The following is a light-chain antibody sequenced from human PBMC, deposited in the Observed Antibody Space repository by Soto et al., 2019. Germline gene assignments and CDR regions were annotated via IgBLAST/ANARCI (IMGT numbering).Light chain of an antibody. CDR2: GNS. CDR3: QCYDSSLTWM. Sequence: QSVLTQPPSVSGAPGQRVTISCTGSSSNIGANYDVHWYQQLPGTAPKLLIYGNSNRPSGVPDRFSGSKSGTSASLAITGLQAEDEADYYCQCYDSSLTWMFGGGTKLTVL. V-gene: IGLV1-40*01. J-gene: IGLJ3*02. CDR1: SSNIGANYD.